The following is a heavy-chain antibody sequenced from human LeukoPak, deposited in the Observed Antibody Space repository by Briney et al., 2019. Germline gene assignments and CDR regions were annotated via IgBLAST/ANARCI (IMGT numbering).Heavy chain of an antibody. CDR1: GFTFSSYW. Sequence: GGSLRLSCAASGFTFSSYWMSWVRQAPGKGLEWVSSISSSSSYIYYADSVKGRFTISRDNAKNSLYLQMNSLRAEDTAVYYCARDRSSGYYFDYWGQGTLVTVSS. D-gene: IGHD3-22*01. CDR2: ISSSSSYI. J-gene: IGHJ4*02. V-gene: IGHV3-21*01. CDR3: ARDRSSGYYFDY.